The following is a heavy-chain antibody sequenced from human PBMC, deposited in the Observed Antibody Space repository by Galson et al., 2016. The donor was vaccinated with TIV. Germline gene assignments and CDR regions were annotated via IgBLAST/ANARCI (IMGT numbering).Heavy chain of an antibody. CDR1: GFSFSDYF. Sequence: SLRLSCAASGFSFSDYFMTWIRQPPGKGLEWVSAISVSGGRTYYADSVKGRFTISRDNSKNTLYLQMDRLRAEDTAVYYCARGGGYGDVYFDFWGQGSLVTVSS. CDR2: ISVSGGRT. V-gene: IGHV3-23*01. J-gene: IGHJ4*02. CDR3: ARGGGYGDVYFDF. D-gene: IGHD4-17*01.